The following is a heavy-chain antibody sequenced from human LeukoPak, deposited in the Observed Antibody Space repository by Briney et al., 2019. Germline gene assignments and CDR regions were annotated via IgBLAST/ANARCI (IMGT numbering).Heavy chain of an antibody. V-gene: IGHV5-51*01. CDR3: VRPYTFGYIDY. CDR2: IYPGDSDT. Sequence: GESLKISCQGSGYSFTRYWIAWVRQMPGKGLEWMGSIYPGDSDTRYSPSFQGRVTISAAKSINTAYLQWSSLKASDTAIYYCVRPYTFGYIDYWGQETLVTVSS. J-gene: IGHJ4*02. CDR1: GYSFTRYW. D-gene: IGHD3-16*01.